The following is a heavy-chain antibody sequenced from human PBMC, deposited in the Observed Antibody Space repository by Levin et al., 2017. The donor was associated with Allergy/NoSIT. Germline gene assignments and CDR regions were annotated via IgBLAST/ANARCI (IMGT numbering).Heavy chain of an antibody. D-gene: IGHD3-16*01. CDR3: AKLRREALRFDAFDI. Sequence: KCGESLKISCKGSGYSFNTHWIAWVRQMPGKGLEWMGIIYPGDSDTRYSPSFQGRATMSVDKSISTAYLQWRSLRASDTAIYYCAKLRREALRFDAFDIWGQGTMVTVSS. CDR2: IYPGDSDT. J-gene: IGHJ3*02. CDR1: GYSFNTHW. V-gene: IGHV5-51*01.